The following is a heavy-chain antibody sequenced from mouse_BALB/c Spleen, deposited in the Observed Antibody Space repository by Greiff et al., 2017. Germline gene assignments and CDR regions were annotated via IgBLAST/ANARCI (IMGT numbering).Heavy chain of an antibody. CDR1: GFTFSSFG. J-gene: IGHJ4*01. V-gene: IGHV5-17*02. CDR3: ARLYGSSYYYAMDY. Sequence: EVMLVESGGGLVQPGGSRKLSCAASGFTFSSFGMHWVRQAPEKGLEWVAYISSGSSTIYYADTVKGRFTISRDNPKNTLFLQMTSLRSEDTAMYYCARLYGSSYYYAMDYWGQGTSVTVSS. CDR2: ISSGSSTI. D-gene: IGHD1-1*01.